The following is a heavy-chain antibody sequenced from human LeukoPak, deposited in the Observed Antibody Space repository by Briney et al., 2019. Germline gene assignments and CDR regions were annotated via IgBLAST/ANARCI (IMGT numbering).Heavy chain of an antibody. J-gene: IGHJ5*02. Sequence: PGGSLRLSCAASGFTFSDYYVSWIRQAPGKGLEWVAVIWYDGSNKYYADSVKGRFTISRDNSKNTLYLQMNRLRAEDTAVYYCAKDRVGYCSSTSCWRWFDPWGQGTLVTVSS. CDR3: AKDRVGYCSSTSCWRWFDP. V-gene: IGHV3-33*06. CDR2: IWYDGSNK. CDR1: GFTFSDYY. D-gene: IGHD2-2*01.